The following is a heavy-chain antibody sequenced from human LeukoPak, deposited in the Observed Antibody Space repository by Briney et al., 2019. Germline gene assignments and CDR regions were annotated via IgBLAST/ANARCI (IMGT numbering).Heavy chain of an antibody. J-gene: IGHJ4*02. CDR2: IKNDVSFT. Sequence: PGGSLRLSCAPSVFTFSTYWMHWVRHAPGEGLGWGSRIKNDVSFTNYAHSVRGRFTISRDNAKNSLHWQRNRRRAEDKAVYYCARSDYLNNWGQGTLVTVSS. D-gene: IGHD4-17*01. V-gene: IGHV3-74*01. CDR1: VFTFSTYW. CDR3: ARSDYLNN.